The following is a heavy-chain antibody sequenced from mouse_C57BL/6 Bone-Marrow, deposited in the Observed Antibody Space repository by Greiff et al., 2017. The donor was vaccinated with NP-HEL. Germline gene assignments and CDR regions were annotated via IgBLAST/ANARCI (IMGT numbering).Heavy chain of an antibody. CDR2: IDPANGDT. J-gene: IGHJ4*01. CDR3: TTREYDPGAMDY. CDR1: GFNIKDDY. D-gene: IGHD2-14*01. Sequence: EVQLMESGAELVRPGASVKLSCTASGFNIKDDYMHWVKQRPEQGLEWIGWIDPANGDTEYASKFQGKATITADTSSNTAYLQLSSLTSEDTAVYYGTTREYDPGAMDYWGQGTSVTVSS. V-gene: IGHV14-4*01.